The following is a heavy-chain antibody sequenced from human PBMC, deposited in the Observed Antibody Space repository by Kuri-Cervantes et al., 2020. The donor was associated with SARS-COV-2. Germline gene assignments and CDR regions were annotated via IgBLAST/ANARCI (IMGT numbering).Heavy chain of an antibody. V-gene: IGHV3-21*01. CDR1: GFTFSSYS. CDR3: ARATDYGGNGDY. D-gene: IGHD4-23*01. CDR2: ISSSSSYI. Sequence: GESLKISCAASGFTFSSYSMNWVCQAPGKGLEWVSSISSSSSYIYYADSVKGRFTISRDNAKNSLYLQMNSLRAEDTAVYYCARATDYGGNGDYWGQGTLVTVSS. J-gene: IGHJ4*02.